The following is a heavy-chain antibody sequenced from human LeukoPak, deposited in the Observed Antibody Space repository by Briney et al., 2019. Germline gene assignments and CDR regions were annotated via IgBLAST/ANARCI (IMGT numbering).Heavy chain of an antibody. Sequence: SETLSLTCTVSGGSISSYYWSWIRQPAGKGLEWFGRIYTSGSTNYNPSLKSRVTMSVDTSKNQFSLKLSSVPAADTAVYYCARDLWDLRFGERTNWYFDLWGRGTLVTVSS. CDR3: ARDLWDLRFGERTNWYFDL. J-gene: IGHJ2*01. CDR1: GGSISSYY. V-gene: IGHV4-4*07. D-gene: IGHD3-10*01. CDR2: IYTSGST.